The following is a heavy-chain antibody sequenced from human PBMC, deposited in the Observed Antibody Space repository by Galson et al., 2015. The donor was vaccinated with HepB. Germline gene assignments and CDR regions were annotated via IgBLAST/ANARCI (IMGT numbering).Heavy chain of an antibody. D-gene: IGHD3-10*01. J-gene: IGHJ4*02. CDR2: MNPNSGNT. V-gene: IGHV1-8*01. Sequence: SVKVSCKASGYTFTSYDINWVRQATGQGLEWMGWMNPNSGNTGYAQKFQGRVTMTRNTSISTAYMELSSLRSEDTAVYYCARANTMVRGPTGYWGQGTLVTVSS. CDR3: ARANTMVRGPTGY. CDR1: GYTFTSYD.